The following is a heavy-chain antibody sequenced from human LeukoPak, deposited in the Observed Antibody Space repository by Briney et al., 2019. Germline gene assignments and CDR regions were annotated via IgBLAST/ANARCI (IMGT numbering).Heavy chain of an antibody. J-gene: IGHJ4*02. CDR3: AREESGGYFDY. V-gene: IGHV1-46*01. CDR2: INPSGGST. Sequence: ASVNVSCKASGYTFTRDLMHWVRQAAGQGLEWMGIINPSGGSTNYPQKFQGRVTMTRDTSTSTVYMELGSLTSEDTAVYYCAREESGGYFDYWGQGTLVTVSS. CDR1: GYTFTRDL. D-gene: IGHD2-8*02.